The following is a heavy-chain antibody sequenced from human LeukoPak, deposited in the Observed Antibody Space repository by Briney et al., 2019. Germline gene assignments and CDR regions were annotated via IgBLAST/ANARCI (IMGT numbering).Heavy chain of an antibody. CDR3: ARNPGYYASSGYYYGDY. CDR2: IIPILGIA. V-gene: IGHV1-69*04. Sequence: SVKVSCKASGGTFSSYAISWVRQAPGQGLEWMGRIIPILGIANYAQKFQGRVTITADKSTSTAYMELSSLRSEDTAVYYCARNPGYYASSGYYYGDYWGQGTLVTVSS. J-gene: IGHJ4*02. D-gene: IGHD3-22*01. CDR1: GGTFSSYA.